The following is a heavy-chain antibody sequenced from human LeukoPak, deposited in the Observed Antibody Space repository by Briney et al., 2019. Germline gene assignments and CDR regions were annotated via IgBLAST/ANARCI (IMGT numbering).Heavy chain of an antibody. CDR1: GGSISSYY. CDR2: IFYSGST. Sequence: PSGTLSLTCTVSGGSISSYYWSWIRQPPGKGLEWIGYIFYSGSTKYNPSLKSRVTISVDTSKSQFSLKLSSVNAADTAVYYCAKSSLYCTSTSCSYYFDYWGQGTLVTVSS. J-gene: IGHJ4*02. CDR3: AKSSLYCTSTSCSYYFDY. V-gene: IGHV4-59*01. D-gene: IGHD2-2*01.